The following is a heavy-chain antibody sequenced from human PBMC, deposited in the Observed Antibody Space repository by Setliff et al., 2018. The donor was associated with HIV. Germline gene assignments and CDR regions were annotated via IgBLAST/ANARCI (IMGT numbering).Heavy chain of an antibody. Sequence: ASVNVSCKASGYTFTSYAIHWVRQAPGQSIEWMGWINAGYGNTKYSQKFQGRVTSTRDASASTAYMELSSLRSEDTAVYYCARSPGDYLFDYWGQGTLVTVSS. V-gene: IGHV1-3*01. J-gene: IGHJ4*02. CDR3: ARSPGDYLFDY. D-gene: IGHD4-17*01. CDR1: GYTFTSYA. CDR2: INAGYGNT.